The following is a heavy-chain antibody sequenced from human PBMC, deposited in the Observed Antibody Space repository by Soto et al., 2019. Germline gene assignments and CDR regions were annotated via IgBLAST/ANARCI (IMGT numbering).Heavy chain of an antibody. J-gene: IGHJ4*02. V-gene: IGHV6-1*01. CDR1: GDSVSSNSGA. CDR2: TYYRSKWYN. CDR3: ARETTRNPSSGWYGVDY. D-gene: IGHD6-19*01. Sequence: SQTLSLTCAISGDSVSSNSGAWNWIRQSPSRGLEWLGRTYYRSKWYNDYAVSVKSRITINPDTSKNQFSLQLNSVTPEDTAVYYCARETTRNPSSGWYGVDYWGQGTLVTVSS.